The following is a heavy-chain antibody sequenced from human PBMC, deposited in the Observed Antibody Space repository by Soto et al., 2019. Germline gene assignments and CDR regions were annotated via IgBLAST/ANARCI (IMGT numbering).Heavy chain of an antibody. J-gene: IGHJ5*02. Sequence: GASVKISCAGFGYTFTTFWISWVRQKPGRGLEWMGRIDPRDSYTNYSPSFQGHVTISADKSISTAYLQWGSLKASDTAMYYCARLFCSSSTCDSWFDPWGQGTLVTVSS. CDR3: ARLFCSSSTCDSWFDP. CDR1: GYTFTTFW. V-gene: IGHV5-10-1*01. CDR2: IDPRDSYT. D-gene: IGHD2-2*01.